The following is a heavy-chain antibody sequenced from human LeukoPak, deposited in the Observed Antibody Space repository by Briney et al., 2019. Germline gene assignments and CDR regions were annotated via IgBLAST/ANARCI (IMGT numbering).Heavy chain of an antibody. CDR2: ISWNSGSI. CDR3: AKVYYYDSSGYFAFDY. D-gene: IGHD3-22*01. J-gene: IGHJ4*02. CDR1: GFTFDDYA. Sequence: PGGSLRFSCAASGFTFDDYAMHWVRQAPGKGLEWVSGISWNSGSIGYADSVKGRFTISRDNAKNSLYLQMNSLRAEDTALYYCAKVYYYDSSGYFAFDYWGQGTLVTVSS. V-gene: IGHV3-9*01.